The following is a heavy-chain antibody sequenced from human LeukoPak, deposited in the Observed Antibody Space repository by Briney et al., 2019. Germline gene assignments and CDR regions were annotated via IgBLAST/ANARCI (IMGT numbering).Heavy chain of an antibody. Sequence: ASVKVSCKASGYTFTNYAMNWVRQATGQGLEWMGWINTNTGNPTYAQGFTGRFVFSLDTSVSTAYLQISSLKAEDTAVYYCARGGGVVVPAARNVWGQGTTVTVSS. D-gene: IGHD2-2*01. CDR3: ARGGGVVVPAARNV. CDR2: INTNTGNP. J-gene: IGHJ6*02. V-gene: IGHV7-4-1*02. CDR1: GYTFTNYA.